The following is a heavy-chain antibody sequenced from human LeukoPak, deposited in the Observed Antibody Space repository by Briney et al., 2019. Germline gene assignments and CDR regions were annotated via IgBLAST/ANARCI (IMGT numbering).Heavy chain of an antibody. J-gene: IGHJ4*02. CDR2: IYYSGST. Sequence: SETLSLTCTVSGGSISSYYWSWIRQPPGKGLEWIGYIYYSGSTNYNPSLKNRVTISVDTSKNQFSLKLSSVTAADTAVYYCAREAVYYDFWSGYYTYGNFDYWGQGTLVTVSS. V-gene: IGHV4-59*01. CDR3: AREAVYYDFWSGYYTYGNFDY. D-gene: IGHD3-3*01. CDR1: GGSISSYY.